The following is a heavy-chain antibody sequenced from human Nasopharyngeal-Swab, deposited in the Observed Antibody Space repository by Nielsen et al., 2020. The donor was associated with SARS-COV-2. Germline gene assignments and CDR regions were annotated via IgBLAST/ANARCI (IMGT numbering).Heavy chain of an antibody. D-gene: IGHD3-16*01. CDR1: GFTFSSYA. CDR3: ARDKRGSGNYFYGMDV. V-gene: IGHV3-30-3*01. Sequence: GESLKISCAASGFTFSSYAMHWVRQAPGKGPEWVAVISYDGSNKYYADSVKGRFTISRDNSKNTLYLQMNSLRAEDTAVYYCARDKRGSGNYFYGMDVWVQGTTVTVSS. CDR2: ISYDGSNK. J-gene: IGHJ6*02.